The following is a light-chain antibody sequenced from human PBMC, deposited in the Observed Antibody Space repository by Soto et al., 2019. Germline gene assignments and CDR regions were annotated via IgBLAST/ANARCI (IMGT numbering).Light chain of an antibody. Sequence: DIVMTQSPLYLPVTPGEPASISCRSSQSLLHSSGNKYLDWYLQKPGQSPHLLIYLGSNRASGVPDRFSCSGSGRDFTLKISRVEAEDVGVYYCMQALGTPYTFGQGTKLEIK. V-gene: IGKV2-28*01. J-gene: IGKJ2*01. CDR2: LGS. CDR3: MQALGTPYT. CDR1: QSLLHSSGNKY.